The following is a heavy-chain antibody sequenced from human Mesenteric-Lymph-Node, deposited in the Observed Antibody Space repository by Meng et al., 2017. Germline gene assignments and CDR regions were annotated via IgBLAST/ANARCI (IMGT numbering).Heavy chain of an antibody. Sequence: GESLKISCAASGFTFSDYYMSWIRQAPGKGLEWVSYISSSGSTIYYADSVKGRFTISRDNAKNSLYLQMNSLRAEDTAVYYCARVVVGATSYGMDVWGQGTTVTVSS. J-gene: IGHJ6*02. CDR2: ISSSGSTI. CDR3: ARVVVGATSYGMDV. CDR1: GFTFSDYY. V-gene: IGHV3-11*04. D-gene: IGHD1-26*01.